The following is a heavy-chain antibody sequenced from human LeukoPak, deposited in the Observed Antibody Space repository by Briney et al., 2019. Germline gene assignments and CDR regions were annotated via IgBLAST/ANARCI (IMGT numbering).Heavy chain of an antibody. J-gene: IGHJ4*02. Sequence: TTGGSLRLSCAASGFTFSSYSMNWVRQAPGKGLEWVSSISGSSTYIYYADSVKGRFTISRVNAKNSLYLQMNSLRAEDTAVYYCGRVPSDYWGQGTLVTVSS. V-gene: IGHV3-21*01. CDR1: GFTFSSYS. D-gene: IGHD3-10*01. CDR2: ISGSSTYI. CDR3: GRVPSDY.